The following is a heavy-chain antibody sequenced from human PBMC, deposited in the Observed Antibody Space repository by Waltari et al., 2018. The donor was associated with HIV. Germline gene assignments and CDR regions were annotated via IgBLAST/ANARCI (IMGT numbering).Heavy chain of an antibody. CDR3: ARDPQYCSSTSCSYYFDY. V-gene: IGHV3-30-3*01. CDR2: ISYDGSNK. CDR1: GFTLSSSA. D-gene: IGHD2-2*01. Sequence: QVPLVESGGGVAQPGRSLRLSCLASGFTLSSSALHWLRQAPGKGLEGVAVISYDGSNKYYADSVKGRFTISRDNSKNTLYLQMNSLRAEDTAVYYCARDPQYCSSTSCSYYFDYWGQGTLVTVSS. J-gene: IGHJ4*02.